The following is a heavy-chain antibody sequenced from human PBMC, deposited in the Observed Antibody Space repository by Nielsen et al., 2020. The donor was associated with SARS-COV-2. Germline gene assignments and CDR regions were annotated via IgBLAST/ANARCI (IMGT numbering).Heavy chain of an antibody. CDR2: IIPIFGTA. D-gene: IGHD6-19*01. CDR3: ARDLAGGWFDP. V-gene: IGHV1-69*06. Sequence: SVKVSCKASGYTFTSYGISWVRQAPGQGLEWMGGIIPIFGTANYAQKFQGRVTITADKSTSTAYMELSSLRSEDTAVYYCARDLAGGWFDPWGQGTLVTVSS. CDR1: GYTFTSYG. J-gene: IGHJ5*02.